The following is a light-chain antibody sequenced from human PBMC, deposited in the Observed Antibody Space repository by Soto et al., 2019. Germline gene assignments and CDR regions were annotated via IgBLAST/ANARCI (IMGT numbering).Light chain of an antibody. CDR2: AAS. CDR3: QQYNTYPWT. Sequence: DIQMTQSPSSLSASVGDRVTITCRASQSISSYLNWYQQKPGKAPKLLIYAASSLQSGVPSRFSGSGSGTDFTLTISRLQPDDSAIYFCQQYNTYPWTFGQGTKVEIK. V-gene: IGKV1-39*01. CDR1: QSISSY. J-gene: IGKJ1*01.